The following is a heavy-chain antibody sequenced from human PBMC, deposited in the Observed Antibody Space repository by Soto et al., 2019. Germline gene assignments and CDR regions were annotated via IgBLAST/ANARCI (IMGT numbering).Heavy chain of an antibody. D-gene: IGHD3-16*02. Sequence: GGSLRLSCAASGFTFSSYWMHWVRQAPGKGLVWVSRINSDGSSTSYADSVKGRFTISRDNAKNTLYLQMNSLRAEDTAVYYCARGSKAYYDYIWGSYPVPGNNWFDPWGQGTLVTVSS. J-gene: IGHJ5*02. CDR1: GFTFSSYW. CDR3: ARGSKAYYDYIWGSYPVPGNNWFDP. V-gene: IGHV3-74*01. CDR2: INSDGSST.